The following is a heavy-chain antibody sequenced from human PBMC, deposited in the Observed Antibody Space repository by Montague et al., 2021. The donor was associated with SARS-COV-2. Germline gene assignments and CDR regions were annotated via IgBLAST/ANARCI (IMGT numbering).Heavy chain of an antibody. J-gene: IGHJ5*02. V-gene: IGHV4-39*02. CDR3: AREGFSSGSYET. D-gene: IGHD3-22*01. Sequence: SETLSLTCTVSGGSISSSNYYWGWIRQPPGKGLEWIGSIYYSGSTYYNPSLKSRVAIPVDTSKNQFSLILRSMTAADTAVFYCAREGFSSGSYETWGQGTLVTVSS. CDR1: GGSISSSNYY. CDR2: IYYSGST.